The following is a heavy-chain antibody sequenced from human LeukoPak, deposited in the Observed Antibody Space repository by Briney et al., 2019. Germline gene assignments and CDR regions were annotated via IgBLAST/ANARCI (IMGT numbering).Heavy chain of an antibody. CDR1: GDSVSSGSYY. CDR3: ARDLLNEGNHLDY. Sequence: SETLSLTCTVSGDSVSSGSYYWSWIRQPPGKGLEWIGYIYYSGNTNYNPSLKSRVTISVDTSKNQFSLKLNSVTAADTAVYYCARDLLNEGNHLDYWGQGTLVTVSS. J-gene: IGHJ4*02. D-gene: IGHD4-23*01. V-gene: IGHV4-61*01. CDR2: IYYSGNT.